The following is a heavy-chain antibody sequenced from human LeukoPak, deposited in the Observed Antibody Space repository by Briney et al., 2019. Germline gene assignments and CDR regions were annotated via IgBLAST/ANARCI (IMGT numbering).Heavy chain of an antibody. CDR1: GGSISSHY. J-gene: IGHJ6*03. Sequence: PSETLSLTCTVSGGSISSHYWSWIRQPPGKGLEWIGYIYYSGSTNYNPSLKSRVTISVDTSKNQFSLKLSSVTAADTAVYYCAREDTRLSSWAFHPYYYYMDVWGKGITVTVSS. CDR2: IYYSGST. D-gene: IGHD6-13*01. V-gene: IGHV4-59*11. CDR3: AREDTRLSSWAFHPYYYYMDV.